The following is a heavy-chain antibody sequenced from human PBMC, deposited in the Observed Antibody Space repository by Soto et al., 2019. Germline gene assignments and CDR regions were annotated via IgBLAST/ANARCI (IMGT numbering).Heavy chain of an antibody. CDR2: IYYSGST. V-gene: IGHV4-61*01. CDR3: ARTERLSLNGIFGVVTTNWFDP. J-gene: IGHJ5*02. CDR1: GDSVSSGSYY. D-gene: IGHD3-3*01. Sequence: SETLSLTCTVSGDSVSSGSYYWSWIRQPPGKGLEWIGYIYYSGSTNYNPSLKSRVTISVDTSKNQFSLKLSSVTAADTAVYYCARTERLSLNGIFGVVTTNWFDPWGQGTLVTVSS.